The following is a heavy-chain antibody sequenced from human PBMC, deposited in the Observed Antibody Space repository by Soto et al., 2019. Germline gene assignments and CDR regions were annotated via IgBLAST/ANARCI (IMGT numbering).Heavy chain of an antibody. D-gene: IGHD3-9*01. Sequence: QLQLQESGPGLVKPSETLSLTCTVSVGSVSSSSYYWGWVRQPPGKGLEWIGSGYYSGSTYYNPYLESRVTISVDKSKNQFSLKLMSLSAAYTAVYYCGRLEGLATISYYFDYWGQGALVTVSS. J-gene: IGHJ4*02. CDR1: VGSVSSSSYY. CDR3: GRLEGLATISYYFDY. CDR2: GYYSGST. V-gene: IGHV4-39*01.